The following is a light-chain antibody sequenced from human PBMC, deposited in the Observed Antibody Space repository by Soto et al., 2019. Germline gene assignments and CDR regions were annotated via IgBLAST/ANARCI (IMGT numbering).Light chain of an antibody. J-gene: IGKJ5*01. Sequence: DIQMTQSPSSLSASVEDRVTITCRASQSINSYLNWYQQKPGEAPKLLIYATSGLQSGVPSRFSGSGSGTDFTLTISSLQPEDFVIYYCQQSYGTPITFGQGTRLEIK. V-gene: IGKV1-39*01. CDR1: QSINSY. CDR3: QQSYGTPIT. CDR2: ATS.